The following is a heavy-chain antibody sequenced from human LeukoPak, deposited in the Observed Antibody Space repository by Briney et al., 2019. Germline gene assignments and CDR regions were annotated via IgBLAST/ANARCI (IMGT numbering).Heavy chain of an antibody. CDR2: INSDGSTT. CDR3: ARGNYYGQDY. Sequence: PGGSLRLSCGASGFTHSSYWMHLVRQAAGKGLVWISRINSDGSTTSYADSVKGRFTISRDNAKNTLYLQMNSLRAEDTAVYYCARGNYYGQDYWGQGTLVTVSS. V-gene: IGHV3-74*01. J-gene: IGHJ4*02. CDR1: GFTHSSYW. D-gene: IGHD3-10*01.